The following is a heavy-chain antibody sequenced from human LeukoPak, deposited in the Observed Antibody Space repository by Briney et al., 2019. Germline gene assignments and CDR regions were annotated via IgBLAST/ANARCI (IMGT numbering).Heavy chain of an antibody. Sequence: ASVKVACKASGSTFTNFGISWVRQAPGQGLEWMGWINPNSGGTNYAQKFQGRVAMTRDTSISTAYMELSRLRSDDTAVYYCARDIRKRNWFDPWGQGTLVTVSS. J-gene: IGHJ5*02. V-gene: IGHV1-2*02. CDR1: GSTFTNFG. CDR2: INPNSGGT. CDR3: ARDIRKRNWFDP.